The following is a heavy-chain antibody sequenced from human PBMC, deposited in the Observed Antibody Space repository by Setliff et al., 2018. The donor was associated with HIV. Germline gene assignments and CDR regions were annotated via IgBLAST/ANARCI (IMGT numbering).Heavy chain of an antibody. V-gene: IGHV4-61*08. CDR3: ARDNSYYYGSGSHYWYGMDV. CDR1: GASISSGGFY. J-gene: IGHJ6*01. Sequence: SETLSLTCTVSGASISSGGFYWSWIRQPPGKGLEWIGYIYYTGSTNYNPSLKSRVTMSIDTSKNQFSLKLSSVTAADTAVYYCARDNSYYYGSGSHYWYGMDVWGQGTTVTVSS. D-gene: IGHD3-10*01. CDR2: IYYTGST.